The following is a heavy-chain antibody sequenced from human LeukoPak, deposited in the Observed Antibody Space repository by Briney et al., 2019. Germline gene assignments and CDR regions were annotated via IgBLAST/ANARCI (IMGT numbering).Heavy chain of an antibody. CDR1: GGSISSSSYY. J-gene: IGHJ5*02. D-gene: IGHD5-24*01. Sequence: SETLSLTCTVSGGSISSSSYYWGWIRQPPGKGLEWIGEINHSGSTNYNPSLKSRITISVDTSKNQFSLKLSSVTAADTAVYYSARALLGRWNWFDPWGQGTLVTVSS. CDR2: INHSGST. CDR3: ARALLGRWNWFDP. V-gene: IGHV4-39*07.